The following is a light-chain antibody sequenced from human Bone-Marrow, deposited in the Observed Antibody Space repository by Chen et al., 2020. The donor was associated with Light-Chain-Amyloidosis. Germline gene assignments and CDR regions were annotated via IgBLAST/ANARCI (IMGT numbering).Light chain of an antibody. J-gene: IGKJ3*01. CDR2: DAS. V-gene: IGKV3-15*01. CDR1: QSVYTN. CDR3: QHYNNWPFT. Sequence: TQSPFTLSLSPGEIATLSCSTSQSVYTNLAWYKHNTGQAPRLLIYDASTRAAGIPGRFSGSRSGVDFTLTISNIQSEDSAVYYCQHYNNWPFTFGPGTTVNIK.